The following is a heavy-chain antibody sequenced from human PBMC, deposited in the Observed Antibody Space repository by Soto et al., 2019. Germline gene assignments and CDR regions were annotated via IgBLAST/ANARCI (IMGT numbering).Heavy chain of an antibody. CDR3: ARDYTPPQSYYYYGMDV. Sequence: EVQLVESGGGLVKPGGSLRLSCAASGFTFSSYSMNWVRQAPGKGLEWVSSISSSSSYIYYADSVKGRFTISRDNAKNSLYLQMNSLRAEDTAVYYCARDYTPPQSYYYYGMDVWGQGTTVTVSS. CDR1: GFTFSSYS. J-gene: IGHJ6*02. CDR2: ISSSSSYI. V-gene: IGHV3-21*01.